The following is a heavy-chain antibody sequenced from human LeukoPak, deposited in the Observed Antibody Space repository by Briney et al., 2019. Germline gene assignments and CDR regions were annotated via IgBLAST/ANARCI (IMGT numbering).Heavy chain of an antibody. D-gene: IGHD5-12*01. CDR1: GFTVSSNY. V-gene: IGHV3-53*04. CDR2: IYSDDST. CDR3: ARGGYSGYDRDAFDI. Sequence: PGGSLRLSSAASGFTVSSNYMSWVRQAPGKGLEWVSVIYSDDSTYYADSVKGRFTISRHNSKNTLYLQMNSLRAEDTAVYYCARGGYSGYDRDAFDIWGQGTIVTVSS. J-gene: IGHJ3*02.